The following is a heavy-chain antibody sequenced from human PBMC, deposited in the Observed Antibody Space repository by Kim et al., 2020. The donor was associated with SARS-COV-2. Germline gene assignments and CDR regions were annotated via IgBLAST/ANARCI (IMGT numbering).Heavy chain of an antibody. CDR1: GYTFSNYY. Sequence: ASVKVSCKASGYTFSNYYMHWVRQAPGQGLEWMGIINPTSGDTSYAQKFQGRITMTGDMSTSTVFMDVSSLRSEDTAVYYCARLPTYDSYDAAFDVWGQGTMVTVSS. CDR2: INPTSGDT. J-gene: IGHJ3*01. CDR3: ARLPTYDSYDAAFDV. D-gene: IGHD3-22*01. V-gene: IGHV1-46*01.